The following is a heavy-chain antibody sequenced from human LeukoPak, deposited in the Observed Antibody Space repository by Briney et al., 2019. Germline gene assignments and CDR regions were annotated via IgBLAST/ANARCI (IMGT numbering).Heavy chain of an antibody. CDR2: IKQDASTK. Sequence: GGSLRLSCAASGFTVSSNYMTWVRQAPGKGLEWVANIKQDASTKHYADSLKGRFTISRDNPKNSLYLQMNNLRADDTAIYYCTRDTEGTLDYWGQGILVTVAS. J-gene: IGHJ4*02. D-gene: IGHD2-8*02. CDR1: GFTVSSNY. CDR3: TRDTEGTLDY. V-gene: IGHV3-7*01.